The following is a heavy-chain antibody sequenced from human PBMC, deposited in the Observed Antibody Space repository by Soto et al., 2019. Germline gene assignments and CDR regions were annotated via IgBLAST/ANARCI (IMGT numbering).Heavy chain of an antibody. CDR3: ARVSVYYGDYELNYFDY. CDR2: VSASSLNT. V-gene: IGHV3-23*01. CDR1: GFTFSTYA. J-gene: IGHJ4*02. D-gene: IGHD4-17*01. Sequence: HPGGSLRLSCAASGFTFSTYAMAWVRQAPGKGLEWVSGVSASSLNTDYADTVKGRFNISRDNSKNTLSLHMNSLRAEDTAVYYCARVSVYYGDYELNYFDYWGQGTLVTVSS.